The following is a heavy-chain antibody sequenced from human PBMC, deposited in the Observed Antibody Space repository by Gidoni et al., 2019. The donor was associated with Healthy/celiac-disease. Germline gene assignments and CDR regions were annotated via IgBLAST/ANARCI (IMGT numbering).Heavy chain of an antibody. D-gene: IGHD6-13*01. CDR3: ARVLGVDIAAAGMGWFDP. Sequence: QVQLVQSGAEVKKPGAPVKVSCKASGYTFTSYAMHWVRQAPGPRFEWVGWINAGNGNTKYSQKFQGRVTITRDTSASTAYMELSSLRSEDTAVYYCARVLGVDIAAAGMGWFDPWGQGTLVTVSS. J-gene: IGHJ5*02. CDR1: GYTFTSYA. CDR2: INAGNGNT. V-gene: IGHV1-3*01.